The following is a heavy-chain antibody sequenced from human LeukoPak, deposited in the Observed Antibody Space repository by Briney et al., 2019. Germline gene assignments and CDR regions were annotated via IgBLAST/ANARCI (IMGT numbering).Heavy chain of an antibody. V-gene: IGHV4-59*08. J-gene: IGHJ4*02. D-gene: IGHD6-19*01. Sequence: SETLSLTCTVSGGSISSYYWSWIRQPPGKGLEWIGYIYYSGSTNYNPSLKSRVTISVYTSKNQFSLKLSSVTAADTAVYYCARSRRGSGWYYYWGQGTLVTVSS. CDR1: GGSISSYY. CDR3: ARSRRGSGWYYY. CDR2: IYYSGST.